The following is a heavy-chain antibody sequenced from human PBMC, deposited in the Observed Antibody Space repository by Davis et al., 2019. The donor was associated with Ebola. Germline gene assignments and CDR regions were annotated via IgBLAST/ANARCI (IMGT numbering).Heavy chain of an antibody. CDR1: GGSISSSNW. CDR3: ASRPQYYYGMDV. J-gene: IGHJ6*02. V-gene: IGHV4-4*02. CDR2: IYHSGST. Sequence: SETLSLTCAVSGGSISSSNWWSWVRQPPGKGLEWIGEIYHSGSTNYNPSLKSRFPISVDTSKNRFSLKLSSVTAADTAVYYCASRPQYYYGMDVWGQGTTVTVSS.